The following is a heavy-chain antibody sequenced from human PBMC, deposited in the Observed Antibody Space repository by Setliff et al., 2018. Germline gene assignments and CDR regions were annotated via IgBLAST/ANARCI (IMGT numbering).Heavy chain of an antibody. V-gene: IGHV1-8*02. D-gene: IGHD3-9*01. J-gene: IGHJ3*02. CDR2: MNPNNGNT. CDR1: GYTFINYE. CDR3: ARGRYHYDILTGYSTNDAFDI. Sequence: ASVKVSCKASGYTFINYEINWVRQATGQGLEWMGGMNPNNGNTGYAQKFQGRVTMTRNTSISTAYMELSSLRSEDTAVYYCARGRYHYDILTGYSTNDAFDIWGQGTMVTVSS.